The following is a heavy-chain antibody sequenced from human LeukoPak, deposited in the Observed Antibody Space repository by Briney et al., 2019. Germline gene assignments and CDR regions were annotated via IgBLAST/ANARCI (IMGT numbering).Heavy chain of an antibody. CDR3: ARLVAATLWMFDP. V-gene: IGHV1-2*02. CDR2: INPNSGGT. Sequence: ASVKVSCKASGYTFTGYYMHWVRQAPGQGLEWMGWINPNSGGTNYAQKFQGRATMTRDTSISTAYMELSRLRSDDTAVYYCARLVAATLWMFDPWGQGTLVTVSS. J-gene: IGHJ5*02. CDR1: GYTFTGYY. D-gene: IGHD2-15*01.